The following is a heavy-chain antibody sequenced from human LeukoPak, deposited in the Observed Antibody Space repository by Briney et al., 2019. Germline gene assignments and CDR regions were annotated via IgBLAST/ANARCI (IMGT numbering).Heavy chain of an antibody. Sequence: PGGSLRLSCAASGFTFSNAWMTWVRQAPGKGLEWVGRIKSKTDGGTTDYAAPVKGRFTISRDDSKNTLYLQMNSLKTEDTDVYYCTREAVTANGYFDYWGQGTLVTVSS. CDR2: IKSKTDGGTT. J-gene: IGHJ4*02. CDR1: GFTFSNAW. V-gene: IGHV3-15*01. D-gene: IGHD2-21*02. CDR3: TREAVTANGYFDY.